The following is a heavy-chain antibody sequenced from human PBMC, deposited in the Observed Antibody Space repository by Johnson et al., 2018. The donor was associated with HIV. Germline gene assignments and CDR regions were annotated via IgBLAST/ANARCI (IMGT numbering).Heavy chain of an antibody. CDR2: IRYDGSNK. CDR3: AKDPNDPIVSSSWFPFCGAFDI. Sequence: QVQLVESGGGVVQPGGSLRLSCAASGFTFSSYGMHWVRQAPGKGLEWVAFIRYDGSNKYYADSVKGRFTISRDNSKNTLYLQMTSLSAEDTSVYYCAKDPNDPIVSSSWFPFCGAFDIWGQGTMVTVSS. CDR1: GFTFSSYG. V-gene: IGHV3-30*02. J-gene: IGHJ3*02. D-gene: IGHD6-13*01.